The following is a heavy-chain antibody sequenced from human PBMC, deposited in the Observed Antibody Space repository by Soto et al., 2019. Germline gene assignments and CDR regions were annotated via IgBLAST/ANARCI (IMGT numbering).Heavy chain of an antibody. J-gene: IGHJ6*03. CDR3: ARAGGSSSWYTYNYYYYYMDV. D-gene: IGHD6-13*01. V-gene: IGHV4-39*01. CDR1: GGSISSSSYY. Sequence: SETLSLTCTVSGGSISSSSYYWGWIRQPPGKGLEWIGSIYYSGSTYYNPSLKSRVTISVDTSKNQFSLKLSSVTAADTAVYYCARAGGSSSWYTYNYYYYYMDVWGKGTTVTVSS. CDR2: IYYSGST.